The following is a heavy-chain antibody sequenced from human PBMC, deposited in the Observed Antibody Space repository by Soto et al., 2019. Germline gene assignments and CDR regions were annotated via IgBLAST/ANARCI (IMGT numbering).Heavy chain of an antibody. J-gene: IGHJ4*02. CDR1: GYTLTELS. CDR3: ATLPIYCDSSGYYSPFDY. CDR2: FDPEDGET. D-gene: IGHD3-22*01. Sequence: GASVKVSCKVSGYTLTELSMHWVRQAPGKGLEWMGGFDPEDGETIYAQKFQGRVTMTEDTSTDTAYMELSSLRSEDTAVYYCATLPIYCDSSGYYSPFDYWGQGTLVTVSS. V-gene: IGHV1-24*01.